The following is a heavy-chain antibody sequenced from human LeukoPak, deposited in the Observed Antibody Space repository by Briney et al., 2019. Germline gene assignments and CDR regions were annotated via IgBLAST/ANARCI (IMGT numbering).Heavy chain of an antibody. D-gene: IGHD3-9*01. Sequence: GGSLRLSCAASGFTFSTYWMHWVRQAPGKGLVWVSRINRDGSSTSYADSVKGRFTISRDNAKNTLYLQMNSLRAEDTAVYYCARDRETYYDILTGYYTLGVAFDIWGQGTMVTVSS. CDR1: GFTFSTYW. CDR2: INRDGSST. J-gene: IGHJ3*02. V-gene: IGHV3-74*01. CDR3: ARDRETYYDILTGYYTLGVAFDI.